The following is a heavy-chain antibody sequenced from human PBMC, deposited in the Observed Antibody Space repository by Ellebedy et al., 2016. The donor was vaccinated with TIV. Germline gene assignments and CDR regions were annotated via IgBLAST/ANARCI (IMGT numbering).Heavy chain of an antibody. V-gene: IGHV1-2*02. Sequence: ASVKVSXXASGYTFTGYYMHWVRQAPGQGLEWMGWINPNSGGTNYAQKFQGRVTMTRDTSISTAYMELRSLRSDDTAVYYCAREAVTTLHYFDYWGQGTLVTVSS. J-gene: IGHJ4*02. CDR1: GYTFTGYY. CDR3: AREAVTTLHYFDY. CDR2: INPNSGGT. D-gene: IGHD4-17*01.